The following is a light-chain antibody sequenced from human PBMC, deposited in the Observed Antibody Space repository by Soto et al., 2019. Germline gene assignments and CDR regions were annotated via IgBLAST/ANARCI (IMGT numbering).Light chain of an antibody. CDR3: QQSTNWPRT. V-gene: IGKV3-15*01. CDR1: QSVSSN. CDR2: GAS. Sequence: EIVMTQSPATLSVSPGERATLSCRASQSVSSNLAWYQQKPGQAPRLLIYGASTRATGIPARFSGSGSGTEFTLTISSLQSEDVAVYYCQQSTNWPRTFGQGTKVDIK. J-gene: IGKJ1*01.